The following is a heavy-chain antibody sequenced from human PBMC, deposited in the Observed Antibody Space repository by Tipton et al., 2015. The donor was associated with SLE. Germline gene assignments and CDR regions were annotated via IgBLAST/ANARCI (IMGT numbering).Heavy chain of an antibody. Sequence: TLSLTCTVSGGSISSGSYYWSWIRQPAGKGLEWIGRIYTSGSTNYNPSLKSRVTISVDTSKNQFSLKLSSVTAADTAVYYCARDRGGNWGGLFDYWGQGTLVTVSS. CDR1: GGSISSGSYY. D-gene: IGHD7-27*01. CDR2: IYTSGST. J-gene: IGHJ4*02. CDR3: ARDRGGNWGGLFDY. V-gene: IGHV4-61*02.